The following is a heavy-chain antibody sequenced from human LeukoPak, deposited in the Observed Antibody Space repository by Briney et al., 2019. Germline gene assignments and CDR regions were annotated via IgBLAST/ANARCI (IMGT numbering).Heavy chain of an antibody. D-gene: IGHD3-22*01. CDR2: IYHSGST. CDR3: ATTYYYDSSGSPGDAFDI. Sequence: PSETLSLTCAVSGGSISSSNWWSWVRQPPGKGLEWIGEIYHSGSTNYNPSLKSRVTISVDKSKNQFSLKLSTVTAADTAVYYCATTYYYDSSGSPGDAFDIWGQGTMVTVSS. J-gene: IGHJ3*02. V-gene: IGHV4-4*02. CDR1: GGSISSSNW.